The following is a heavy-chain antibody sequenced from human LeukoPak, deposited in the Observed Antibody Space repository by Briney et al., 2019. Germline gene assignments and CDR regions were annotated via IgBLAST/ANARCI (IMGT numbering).Heavy chain of an antibody. J-gene: IGHJ4*02. D-gene: IGHD3-22*01. Sequence: PGGSLRLSCAASGFPFSAYSMSWVRRAPGKGLEWVSSISGSSAYVYYADSVKGRFTVSRANAKTSLYLQMSSLRAKDTAVYYCAKAYYDSSGYSYYFDYWGQGPPVTVSS. V-gene: IGHV3-21*01. CDR2: ISGSSAYV. CDR3: AKAYYDSSGYSYYFDY. CDR1: GFPFSAYS.